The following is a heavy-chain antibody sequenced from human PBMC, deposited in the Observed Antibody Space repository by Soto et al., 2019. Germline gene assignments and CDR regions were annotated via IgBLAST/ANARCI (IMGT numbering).Heavy chain of an antibody. V-gene: IGHV4-30-4*01. J-gene: IGHJ5*02. CDR3: GRDLSSNANCIDP. Sequence: PSETLSLTCSFSGDYIRVGGYYWTWIRQRPGKGLEWMGYIYYTGKTYYNPSLESRLTMSVDRSKNQFSLRLTSVTAADTAVYFWGRDLSSNANCIDPWGQGTLVTVSS. D-gene: IGHD2-2*01. CDR1: GDYIRVGGYY. CDR2: IYYTGKT.